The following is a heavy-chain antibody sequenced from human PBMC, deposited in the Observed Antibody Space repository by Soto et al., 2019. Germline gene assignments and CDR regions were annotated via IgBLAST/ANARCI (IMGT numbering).Heavy chain of an antibody. J-gene: IGHJ1*01. CDR2: ISVSGSTA. Sequence: EVHLVESGGGLVQPGGSLRLSCAASGFIFDSYEMNWVRQAPGQGLEWVAYISVSGSTAHYGDSMKGRFSISRDNTKNSLHLQMNSLSAEDTAFYYCVKDESINWYSGHFRHWGQGTLVTVSS. CDR1: GFIFDSYE. D-gene: IGHD6-13*01. CDR3: VKDESINWYSGHFRH. V-gene: IGHV3-48*03.